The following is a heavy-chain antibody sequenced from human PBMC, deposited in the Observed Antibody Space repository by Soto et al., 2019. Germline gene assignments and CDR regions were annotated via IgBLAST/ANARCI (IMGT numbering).Heavy chain of an antibody. CDR2: IYYSGST. CDR1: GGSISSSSYY. V-gene: IGHV4-39*01. J-gene: IGHJ4*02. CDR3: ARPSRYDSSGYYPYYFDY. D-gene: IGHD3-22*01. Sequence: PSETLSLTCTVSGGSISSSSYYWGWIRQPPGEGLEWIGSIYYSGSTYYNPSLKSRVTISVDTSKNQFSLKLSSVTAADTAVYYCARPSRYDSSGYYPYYFDYWGQGTLVTVSS.